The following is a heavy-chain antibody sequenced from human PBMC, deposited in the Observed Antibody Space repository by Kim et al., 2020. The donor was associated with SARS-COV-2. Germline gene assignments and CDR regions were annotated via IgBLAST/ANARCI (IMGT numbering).Heavy chain of an antibody. D-gene: IGHD3-10*01. J-gene: IGHJ4*02. V-gene: IGHV3-7*01. CDR2: K. CDR3: ARSWFGEPDY. Sequence: KYKLDSVNGRVTTSRDNAKNPLYLQRNSLRAEDTAVYYCARSWFGEPDYWGQGTLVTVSS.